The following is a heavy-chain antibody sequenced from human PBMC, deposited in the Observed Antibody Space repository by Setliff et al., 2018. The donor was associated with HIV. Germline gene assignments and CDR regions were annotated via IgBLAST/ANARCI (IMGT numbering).Heavy chain of an antibody. CDR1: GGTFRGFG. CDR2: VDPEDGET. D-gene: IGHD5-12*01. CDR3: ATDYSGYDYFDY. J-gene: IGHJ4*02. V-gene: IGHV1-69-2*01. Sequence: ASVKVSCKASGGTFRGFGISWVQQAPGKGLEWMGRVDPEDGETIYAEKFQGRVTITADTSTDTAYMELSSLRSEDTAVYYCATDYSGYDYFDYWGQGTLVTVSS.